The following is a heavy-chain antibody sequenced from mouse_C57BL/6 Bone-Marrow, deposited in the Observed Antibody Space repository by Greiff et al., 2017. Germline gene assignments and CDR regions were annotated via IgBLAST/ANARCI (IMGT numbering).Heavy chain of an antibody. Sequence: VQVVESGAELARPGASVKLSCKASGYTFTSYGISWVKQRTGQGLEWIGESYPRSGNPDYNEKFKGKATLTADKYSSTAYMELRSLTSEDSAVYFCARSGPPWYFDVWVTGTTVSVSS. D-gene: IGHD3-1*01. V-gene: IGHV1-81*01. CDR3: ARSGPPWYFDV. CDR1: GYTFTSYG. J-gene: IGHJ1*03. CDR2: SYPRSGNP.